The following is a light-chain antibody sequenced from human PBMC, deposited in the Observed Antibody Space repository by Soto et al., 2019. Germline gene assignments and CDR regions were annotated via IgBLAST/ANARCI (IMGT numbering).Light chain of an antibody. Sequence: QSVLTQPPSVSGAPGQRVTISCTGSSSNIGAGYDVHWYQQLPGTAPKLLIYGNSNRPSGVPDRFSGSKSGTSASLAITGLQAEDEADYYCQSYASSQSAVFGGGTKVTVL. V-gene: IGLV1-40*01. CDR1: SSNIGAGYD. CDR3: QSYASSQSAV. J-gene: IGLJ3*02. CDR2: GNS.